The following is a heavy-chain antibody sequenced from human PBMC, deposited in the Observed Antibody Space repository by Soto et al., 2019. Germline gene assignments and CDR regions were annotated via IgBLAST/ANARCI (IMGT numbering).Heavy chain of an antibody. V-gene: IGHV3-48*02. CDR3: ARPEYSISSYGMDV. J-gene: IGHJ6*04. Sequence: EVQLVESGGGLVQPGGSLRLSCAASGFTFSSYSMNWVRQAPGKGLEWVSYISSSSSTIYYADSVKGRFTISRDNAKNSLSLQMNSLRDEDTAVYYCARPEYSISSYGMDVWGEGTTVTVSS. CDR1: GFTFSSYS. D-gene: IGHD6-6*01. CDR2: ISSSSSTI.